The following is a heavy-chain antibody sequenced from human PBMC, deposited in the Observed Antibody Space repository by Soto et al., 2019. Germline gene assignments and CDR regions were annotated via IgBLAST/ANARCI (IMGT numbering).Heavy chain of an antibody. V-gene: IGHV3-23*01. CDR1: GFTFSRYV. D-gene: IGHD2-2*01. CDR3: ARVPDLDYCSRTSCLYYFDY. J-gene: IGHJ4*02. CDR2: INSNGGST. Sequence: EVQLLESGGGLVQPGGSLRLSCVASGFTFSRYVMTWVRQAPGKGLEWVSTINSNGGSTYYTDSVKGRFTISRDNSKNSRFLQRNGLRAGATPVNFCARVPDLDYCSRTSCLYYFDYWGQGALVTVSS.